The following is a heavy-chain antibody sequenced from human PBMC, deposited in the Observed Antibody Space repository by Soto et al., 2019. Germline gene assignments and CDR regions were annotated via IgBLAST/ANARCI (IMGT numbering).Heavy chain of an antibody. CDR2: IYYSGST. J-gene: IGHJ6*02. Sequence: SETLSLTCTVSGGSISSYYWSWIRQPPGKGLEWIGYIYYSGSTNYNTSLKSRVTISVDTSKNQFSLKLSSVTAADTAVYYCARVADSSSWPYYYYGMDVWGQGTTVTVSS. V-gene: IGHV4-59*01. CDR3: ARVADSSSWPYYYYGMDV. CDR1: GGSISSYY. D-gene: IGHD6-13*01.